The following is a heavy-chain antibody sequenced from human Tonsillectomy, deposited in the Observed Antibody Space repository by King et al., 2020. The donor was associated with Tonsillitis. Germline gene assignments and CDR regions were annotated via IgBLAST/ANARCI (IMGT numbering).Heavy chain of an antibody. V-gene: IGHV3-9*01. CDR3: AKDGAHDHSTSWYYYAMDV. Sequence: VQLVESGGGLVQPGRSLRLSCTASGFTFDDYAMHWVRPAPGKGLEWVAGISWSSGSKGYADSVRGRFTISRDTAKNSLYLQMNILRGEDTALYYCAKDGAHDHSTSWYYYAMDVWGQGTTVTVSS. CDR2: ISWSSGSK. D-gene: IGHD1-26*01. J-gene: IGHJ6*02. CDR1: GFTFDDYA.